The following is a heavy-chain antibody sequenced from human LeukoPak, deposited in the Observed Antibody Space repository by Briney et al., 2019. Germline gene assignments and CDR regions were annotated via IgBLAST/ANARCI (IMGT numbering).Heavy chain of an antibody. CDR2: ISGENGNT. CDR3: ARWGVHGTTTYCFDY. V-gene: IGHV1-18*04. Sequence: ASVKVSCKTSGYSFTNYGVSWVRQAPGQGPEWMGWISGENGNTNYAQKSQARFTMTTDTSTGTAYMEPRSLRSDDTAVYYCARWGVHGTTTYCFDYWGQGSQVTVSS. D-gene: IGHD2/OR15-2a*01. J-gene: IGHJ4*02. CDR1: GYSFTNYG.